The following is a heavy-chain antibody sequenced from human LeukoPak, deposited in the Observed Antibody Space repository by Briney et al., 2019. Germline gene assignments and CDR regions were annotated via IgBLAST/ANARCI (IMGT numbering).Heavy chain of an antibody. J-gene: IGHJ4*02. CDR2: IIPIFGTA. CDR3: ARVKGGYLRGSEYYFDY. Sequence: ASVKVSCKASGGTFSSYAISWVRQAPGQGLEWMGGIIPIFGTANYAQKFQGRVTITADESTSTAYMELSSLRSEDTAVYYCARVKGGYLRGSEYYFDYWGQGTLVTVSS. D-gene: IGHD5-12*01. CDR1: GGTFSSYA. V-gene: IGHV1-69*13.